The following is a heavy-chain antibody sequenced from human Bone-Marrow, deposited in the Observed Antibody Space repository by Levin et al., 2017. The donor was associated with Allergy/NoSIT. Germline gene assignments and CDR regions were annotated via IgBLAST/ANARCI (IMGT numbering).Heavy chain of an antibody. J-gene: IGHJ3*01. CDR2: ISHDERSI. V-gene: IGHV3-30*04. Sequence: GGSLRLSCVVSGSMFSSFVLHWVRQAPGKGLEWVAVISHDERSIIYADSVKGRFTISKDNSKKTLFLQMNSLRDEDTAIYYCATAGRTSGYADAFEFWGQGTMVTVSS. D-gene: IGHD3-22*01. CDR3: ATAGRTSGYADAFEF. CDR1: GSMFSSFV.